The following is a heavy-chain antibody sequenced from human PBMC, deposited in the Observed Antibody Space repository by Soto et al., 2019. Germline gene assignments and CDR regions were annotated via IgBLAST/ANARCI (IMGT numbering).Heavy chain of an antibody. CDR1: GFTFGFNA. CDR2: ISAGGVST. CDR3: AISQDRGGRTTFIY. V-gene: IGHV3-23*01. D-gene: IGHD3-16*01. Sequence: GSLRLSCAATGFTFGFNALSWVRQAPGKGLEWVSSISAGGVSTNYADSVRGRFTISRDNSKNTLYLQMNSLRAEDTALYYCAISQDRGGRTTFIYWGQGTQVTVSS. J-gene: IGHJ4*02.